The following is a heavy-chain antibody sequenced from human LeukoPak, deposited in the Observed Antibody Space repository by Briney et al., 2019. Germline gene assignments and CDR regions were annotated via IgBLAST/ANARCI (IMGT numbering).Heavy chain of an antibody. Sequence: ASVKVSCKASGYTFTGSYMHWVRQAPGQGLEWMGWINPKSVGTNYLHKLQGRVTMTRDTSISTAYMELSRLRSDDTAVYYCARATAENDYWGQGTLVTVSS. CDR2: INPKSVGT. V-gene: IGHV1-2*02. D-gene: IGHD1-14*01. CDR3: ARATAENDY. CDR1: GYTFTGSY. J-gene: IGHJ4*02.